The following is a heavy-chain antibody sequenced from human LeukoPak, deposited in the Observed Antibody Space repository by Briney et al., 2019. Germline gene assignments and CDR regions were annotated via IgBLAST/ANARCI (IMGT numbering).Heavy chain of an antibody. J-gene: IGHJ4*02. D-gene: IGHD5-24*01. CDR2: IFSNGDT. Sequence: RSGGSLRLSCTASEFTVSRNYVLWVRQAPGKGLEWVSLIFSNGDTHYADSVKGRFTISRDTSKNTVSLQMNSLRVEDTAMYYCTRDQMNYWGQGTLVTVSS. CDR3: TRDQMNY. V-gene: IGHV3-53*01. CDR1: EFTVSRNY.